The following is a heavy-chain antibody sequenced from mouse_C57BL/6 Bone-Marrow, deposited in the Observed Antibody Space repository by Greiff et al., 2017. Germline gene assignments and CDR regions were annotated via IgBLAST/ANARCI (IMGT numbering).Heavy chain of an antibody. D-gene: IGHD1-1*01. V-gene: IGHV8-12*01. CDR3: ARSPNYYGSSYGYFDV. CDR2: IYWADDK. CDR1: GFSLSTSGMG. J-gene: IGHJ1*03. Sequence: QVTLKESGPGILQSSQTLSLTCSFSGFSLSTSGMGVSWIRQPSGKGLEWLAHIYWADDKRSNPSLKSRLTISKATSRNHVFLKITSVDTAETATYYCARSPNYYGSSYGYFDVWGTGTTVTVSS.